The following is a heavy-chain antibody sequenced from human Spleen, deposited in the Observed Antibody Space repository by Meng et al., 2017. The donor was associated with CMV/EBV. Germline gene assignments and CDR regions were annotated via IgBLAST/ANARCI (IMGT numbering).Heavy chain of an antibody. CDR2: ISSSSSYI. Sequence: GESLKISCAASGFTFSSYSMNWVRQAPGKGLEWVSSISSSSSYIYYADSVKGRFSISRDYARDSVYLQMNSLRAEDTAVYYCAKIDLGGLDYWGQGTLVTVS. CDR3: AKIDLGGLDY. CDR1: GFTFSSYS. J-gene: IGHJ4*02. V-gene: IGHV3-21*01. D-gene: IGHD3-3*01.